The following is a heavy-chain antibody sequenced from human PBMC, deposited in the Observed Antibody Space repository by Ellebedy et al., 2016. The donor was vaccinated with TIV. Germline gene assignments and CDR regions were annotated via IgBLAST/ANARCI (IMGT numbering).Heavy chain of an antibody. CDR3: VTDLEDGNYVRFFDL. D-gene: IGHD3-16*01. V-gene: IGHV1-24*01. CDR2: SDPEDGET. Sequence: AASVQVSCKVSGYTLPELSIHRVRQTPGKGLEWMGGSDPEDGETIYAQTVQGRVTMTEDTSTDTAYMELSSLRSEDTAVYYCVTDLEDGNYVRFFDLWGRGTLVTVSS. J-gene: IGHJ2*01. CDR1: GYTLPELS.